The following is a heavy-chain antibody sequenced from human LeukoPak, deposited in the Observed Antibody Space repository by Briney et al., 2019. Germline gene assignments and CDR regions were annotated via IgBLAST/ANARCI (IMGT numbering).Heavy chain of an antibody. Sequence: TGGPLTLSCAASGCAFGSNSVSGVPQAQGKGLEWVSVIYSGGSTYYADSVKGRFTISRDNSKNTLYLQMNSLRAEDTAVYYCASSIRFKTRWGQGTLVTVSS. CDR1: GCAFGSNS. V-gene: IGHV3-53*01. CDR3: ASSIRFKTR. J-gene: IGHJ4*02. CDR2: IYSGGST. D-gene: IGHD3-3*01.